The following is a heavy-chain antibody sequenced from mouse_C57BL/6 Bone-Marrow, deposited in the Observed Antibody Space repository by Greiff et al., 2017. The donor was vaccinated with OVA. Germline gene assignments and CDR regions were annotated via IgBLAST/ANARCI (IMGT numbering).Heavy chain of an antibody. CDR1: GYTFTEYT. V-gene: IGHV1-62-2*01. Sequence: VKLMESGAELVKPGASVKLSCKASGYTFTEYTIHWVKQRSGKGLAWIGWFYPGSGSIKYNEKFKDKATLTAVKSYSTVYMELSILTSEDSAVYFCERHEVLLRYFDVWGTGTTVTVSS. CDR2: FYPGSGSI. D-gene: IGHD1-1*01. CDR3: ERHEVLLRYFDV. J-gene: IGHJ1*03.